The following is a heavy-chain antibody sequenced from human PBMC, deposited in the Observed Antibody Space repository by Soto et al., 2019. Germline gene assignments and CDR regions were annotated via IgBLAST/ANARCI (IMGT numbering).Heavy chain of an antibody. V-gene: IGHV1-69*01. D-gene: IGHD3-16*01. CDR1: GGTFSSYA. Sequence: QVQLVQSGAEVKKPVSSVKVSCKASGGTFSSYAISWVRQAPGQGLEWMGGIIPIFGTANYAQKFQGRVTITADESTSTAYMELSSLRSEDTGVYYCARARGGSYYYYYGMDVWGQGTTVTVSS. CDR3: ARARGGSYYYYYGMDV. J-gene: IGHJ6*02. CDR2: IIPIFGTA.